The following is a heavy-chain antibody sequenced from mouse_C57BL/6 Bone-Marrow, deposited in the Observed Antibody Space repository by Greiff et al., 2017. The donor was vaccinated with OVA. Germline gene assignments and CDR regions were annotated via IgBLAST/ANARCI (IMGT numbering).Heavy chain of an antibody. J-gene: IGHJ3*01. CDR2: ISSGGSYT. Sequence: EVMLVESGGDLVKPGGSLKLSCAASGFTFSSYGMSWVRQTPDKRLEWVATISSGGSYTYYPDSVKGRFTISRDNAKNTLYLQMSSLKSEDTAMYYCARQRIYGNYLFAYWGQGTLVTVSA. CDR1: GFTFSSYG. V-gene: IGHV5-6*01. CDR3: ARQRIYGNYLFAY. D-gene: IGHD2-1*01.